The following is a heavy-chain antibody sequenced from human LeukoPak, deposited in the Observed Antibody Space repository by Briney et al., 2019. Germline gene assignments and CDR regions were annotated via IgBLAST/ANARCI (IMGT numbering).Heavy chain of an antibody. Sequence: GGPLRLSCAASGFTFSGSAMHWVRQASGKGLEWVGRIKSKPNSYTTAYAPSVKGRFTVSRDDSQNTAYLQMNSLKTEDTAVYYCARHPNDYYDSSGYVDYWGQGTLVTVSS. J-gene: IGHJ4*02. V-gene: IGHV3-73*01. D-gene: IGHD3-22*01. CDR3: ARHPNDYYDSSGYVDY. CDR2: IKSKPNSYTT. CDR1: GFTFSGSA.